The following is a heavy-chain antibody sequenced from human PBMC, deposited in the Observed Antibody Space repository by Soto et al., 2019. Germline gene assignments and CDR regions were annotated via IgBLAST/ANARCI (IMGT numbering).Heavy chain of an antibody. CDR3: ARDPVGKAARPDY. Sequence: ASVKVSCKASGYTFTGYYMHWVRQAPGQGLEWMGWINPNSGGTNYAQKFQGRVTMTRDTSISTAYMELSRLRSDDTAVYYCARDPVGKAARPDYWGQGTLVTVSS. V-gene: IGHV1-2*02. D-gene: IGHD6-6*01. J-gene: IGHJ4*02. CDR2: INPNSGGT. CDR1: GYTFTGYY.